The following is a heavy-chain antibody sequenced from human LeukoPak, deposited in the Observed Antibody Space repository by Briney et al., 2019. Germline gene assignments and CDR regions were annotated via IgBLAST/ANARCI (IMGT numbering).Heavy chain of an antibody. Sequence: SETLSLTCAVYGGSFSGYYWSWIRQPPGKGLEWIGEINHSGSTNYNPSLKSRVTISVDTSKNQFSLKLSSVTAADTAVYYCARGGLLEWLNWSDPWGQGTLVTVSS. CDR2: INHSGST. V-gene: IGHV4-34*01. J-gene: IGHJ5*02. CDR3: ARGGLLEWLNWSDP. D-gene: IGHD3-3*01. CDR1: GGSFSGYY.